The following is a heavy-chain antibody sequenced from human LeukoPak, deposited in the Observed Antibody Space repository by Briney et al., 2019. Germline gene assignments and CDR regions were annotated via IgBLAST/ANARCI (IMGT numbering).Heavy chain of an antibody. D-gene: IGHD5-18*01. Sequence: GASVPDTCQASGYTFTSYYMHWVRQPPGQGLAWMGIINTSGGSSNNPHKFQGRVTMTKDKSTSTVYMEMSSLRSEDTAVYYCARVRPDTAMGYFDYWGQGTLVTVSS. V-gene: IGHV1-46*01. CDR1: GYTFTSYY. CDR2: INTSGGSS. J-gene: IGHJ4*02. CDR3: ARVRPDTAMGYFDY.